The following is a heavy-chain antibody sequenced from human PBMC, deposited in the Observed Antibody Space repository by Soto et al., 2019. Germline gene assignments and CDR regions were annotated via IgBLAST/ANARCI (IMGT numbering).Heavy chain of an antibody. D-gene: IGHD2-15*01. V-gene: IGHV4-30-4*01. CDR2: IYYSGT. CDR1: GGTITSDDYH. J-gene: IGHJ4*02. Sequence: SETLSLTXTVSGGTITSDDYHWTWIRQPPGKGLEWIGFIYYSGTYYNPSLRGRVTISVDTSKNEFSLKLSSVTAADTAVYYCARDLAYCASGSCYAKWGSWGQGTLVTVSS. CDR3: ARDLAYCASGSCYAKWGS.